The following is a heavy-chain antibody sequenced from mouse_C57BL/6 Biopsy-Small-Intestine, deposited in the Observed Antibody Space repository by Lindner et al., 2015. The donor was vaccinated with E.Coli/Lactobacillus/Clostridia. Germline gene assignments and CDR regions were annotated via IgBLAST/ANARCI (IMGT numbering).Heavy chain of an antibody. CDR2: INPYNGGT. D-gene: IGHD1-1*01. CDR3: ARHSLYFGSSSFDY. Sequence: VQLQESGPVLVKPGASVKMSCKASGYTFTDYYMNWVKQSHGKSLEWIGVINPYNGGTSYNQKFKGKATLTVDKSSTTAYMQLSSLTYEDSAVYYCARHSLYFGSSSFDYWGQGTTLTVSS. V-gene: IGHV1-19*01. J-gene: IGHJ2*01. CDR1: GYTFTDYY.